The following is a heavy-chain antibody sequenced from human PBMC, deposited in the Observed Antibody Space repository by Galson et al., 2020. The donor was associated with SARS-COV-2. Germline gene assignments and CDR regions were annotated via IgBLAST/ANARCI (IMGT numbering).Heavy chain of an antibody. CDR1: GFTFNDYA. CDR3: LAYSSTRQSS. Sequence: QHGESLKISCSASGFTFNDYAMNWVRQAPGKGLQYVSAMSCNGGTSCYIDSVNDRFTMSRDNSKNTLYLQMTGLRREDTAVYYCLAYSSTRQSSWGQGPPGTVSS. D-gene: IGHD2-2*01. CDR2: MSCNGGTS. J-gene: IGHJ5*02. V-gene: IGHV3-64D*09.